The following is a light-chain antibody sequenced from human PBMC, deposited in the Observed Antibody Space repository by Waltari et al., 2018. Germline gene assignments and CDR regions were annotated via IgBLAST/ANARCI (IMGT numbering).Light chain of an antibody. CDR2: STT. J-gene: IGKJ4*01. CDR3: QQYDGEVVT. Sequence: EIVLTQSPGTLSLSPGERANLSCRASQSVTSISLTWYQKKVGQAPRLLIYSTTSRATGIPDRFSGSGSGTEFTLTISRLEPEDFAVYYCQQYDGEVVTFGGGTKVEI. CDR1: QSVTSIS. V-gene: IGKV3-20*01.